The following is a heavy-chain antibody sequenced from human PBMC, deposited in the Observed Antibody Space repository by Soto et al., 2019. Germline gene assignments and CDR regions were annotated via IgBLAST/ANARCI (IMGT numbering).Heavy chain of an antibody. CDR3: VRYSRSVGGSYRPDY. J-gene: IGHJ4*02. CDR2: INSDGSIT. D-gene: IGHD3-16*02. V-gene: IGHV3-74*01. CDR1: GFTFSIYW. Sequence: GGSLRLSCAASGFTFSIYWMHWVRQVPEKGLVWVSRINSDGSITNYADAAKGRFTISRDNVKNTLYLQMNSLRAEDTAVYYCVRYSRSVGGSYRPDYWGQGTRVTVSS.